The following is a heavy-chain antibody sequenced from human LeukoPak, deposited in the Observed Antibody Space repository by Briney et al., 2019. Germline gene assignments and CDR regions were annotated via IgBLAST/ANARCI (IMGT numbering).Heavy chain of an antibody. Sequence: GGSLRLSCSASGFTFSRYAMHWVRQAPGKGLEYVSAISSNGGSTYYGDSVKGRFTISKDNSKNTLYLQMSSLRAEDTAVYYCVKARGIQLWLPGDYWGQGTLVTVSS. V-gene: IGHV3-64D*09. D-gene: IGHD5-18*01. CDR1: GFTFSRYA. CDR3: VKARGIQLWLPGDY. CDR2: ISSNGGST. J-gene: IGHJ4*02.